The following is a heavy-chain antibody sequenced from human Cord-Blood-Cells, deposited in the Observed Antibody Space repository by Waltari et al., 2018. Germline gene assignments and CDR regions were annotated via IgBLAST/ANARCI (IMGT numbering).Heavy chain of an antibody. CDR2: ISSSGSTI. D-gene: IGHD2-15*01. J-gene: IGHJ4*02. CDR3: ARGCSSGSCYFDY. V-gene: IGHV3-48*03. CDR1: GFTFSSYE. Sequence: EVQLVESGGGLVQPGGSLRLSCAASGFTFSSYEMNWVRQAPGKGLEWVSYISSSGSTIYYADSVKCRFTISRDNAKNSLYLQMNSLRAEDTAVYYCARGCSSGSCYFDYWGQGTLVTVSS.